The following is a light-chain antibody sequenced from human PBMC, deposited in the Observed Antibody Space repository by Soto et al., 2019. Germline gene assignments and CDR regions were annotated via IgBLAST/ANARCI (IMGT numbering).Light chain of an antibody. J-gene: IGLJ3*02. CDR3: ASYTTSSTWV. Sequence: QSALTQPASVSGSPGQSITISCTGTSSDVGTYNFVSWYQQYPGKAPKLMVYEVSLRPSGVSYRFSGSKSGNTASLTISGLQAEDEADYYCASYTTSSTWVFGGGTKVTVL. CDR1: SSDVGTYNF. V-gene: IGLV2-14*01. CDR2: EVS.